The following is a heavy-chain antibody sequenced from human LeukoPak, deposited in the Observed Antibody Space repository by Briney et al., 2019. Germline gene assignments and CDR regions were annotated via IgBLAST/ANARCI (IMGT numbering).Heavy chain of an antibody. V-gene: IGHV4-59*01. J-gene: IGHJ6*02. CDR2: IYYSGST. CDR1: GGSISSYY. D-gene: IGHD1-7*01. CDR3: ASMNSNGCYYYGMDV. Sequence: SETLSLTCTVSGGSISSYYWSWIRQPPGKGLEWIGYIYYSGSTNYNPSLKSRVTISVDTSKNQFSLKLSSVTAADTAVYYCASMNSNGCYYYGMDVWGQGTTVTVSS.